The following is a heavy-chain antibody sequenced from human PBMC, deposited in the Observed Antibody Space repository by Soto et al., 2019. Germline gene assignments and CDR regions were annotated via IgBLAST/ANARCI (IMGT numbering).Heavy chain of an antibody. CDR3: AREGTGYSAFDI. V-gene: IGHV1-2*02. CDR1: GYTFSGYY. CDR2: INPKSGGT. D-gene: IGHD3-9*01. Sequence: QVQLVQSGAEVKKPGASVKVSCKASGYTFSGYYIHWVRQAPGQGLEWMGWINPKSGGTKYTQKFQGRVTMTRDTSINTAYMDLSRVTSDDTAVYYCAREGTGYSAFDIWGQGTMVTVSS. J-gene: IGHJ3*02.